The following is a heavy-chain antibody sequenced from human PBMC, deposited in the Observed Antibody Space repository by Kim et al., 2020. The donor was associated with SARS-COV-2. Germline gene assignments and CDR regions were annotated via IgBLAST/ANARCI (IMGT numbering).Heavy chain of an antibody. CDR2: INHRGNT. J-gene: IGHJ4*02. V-gene: IGHV4-34*01. D-gene: IGHD3-3*01. Sequence: SETLSLTCAVHGGSFSGYSWTWIRQTTGKGLEWIGEINHRGNTDYNASLKSRVTMSVDSSKNQFSLKLTSLSAADTAVYYCARRKTAYFDFWSGYYMDYWSQGTLVTVSS. CDR3: ARRKTAYFDFWSGYYMDY. CDR1: GGSFSGYS.